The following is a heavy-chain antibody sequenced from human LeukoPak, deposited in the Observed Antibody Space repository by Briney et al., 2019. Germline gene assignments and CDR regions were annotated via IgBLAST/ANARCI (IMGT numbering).Heavy chain of an antibody. J-gene: IGHJ4*02. Sequence: SETLSLTCTVSGGSISSGDYYWSWIRQPPGKGLEWIGYIYYGGSTYYNPSLKSRVTISVDTSKNQFSLKLSSVTAADTAVFYCARGYLYGSGTYYFEYWGQGTLVTVSS. CDR1: GGSISSGDYY. CDR3: ARGYLYGSGTYYFEY. D-gene: IGHD3-10*01. CDR2: IYYGGST. V-gene: IGHV4-30-4*01.